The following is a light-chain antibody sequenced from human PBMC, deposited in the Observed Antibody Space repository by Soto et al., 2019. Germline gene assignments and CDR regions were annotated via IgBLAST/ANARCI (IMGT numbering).Light chain of an antibody. V-gene: IGKV1-33*01. CDR1: QDIRNY. J-gene: IGKJ1*01. CDR3: QQYDNRRT. Sequence: DIQMTQSPSSLSASVGDRVTITCQASQDIRNYLSWYQPKPGKAPKLLIYDASYLETGVPSRFRGSGSGTDFTFTISSLQPEDFATYYCQQYDNRRTFGQGTKVQ. CDR2: DAS.